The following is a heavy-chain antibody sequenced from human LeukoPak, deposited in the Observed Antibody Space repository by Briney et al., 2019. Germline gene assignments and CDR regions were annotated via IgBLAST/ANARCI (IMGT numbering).Heavy chain of an antibody. CDR1: GFTFDDYA. V-gene: IGHV3-9*01. Sequence: GGSLRLSCAASGFTFDDYAMHWVRQAPGKGLEWVPGISWNSGSIGYADSVKGRFTISRDNAKNSLYLQMNSLRAEDTALYYCAKVASSWTKYYFDYWGQGTLVTVSS. J-gene: IGHJ4*02. CDR2: ISWNSGSI. CDR3: AKVASSWTKYYFDY. D-gene: IGHD6-13*01.